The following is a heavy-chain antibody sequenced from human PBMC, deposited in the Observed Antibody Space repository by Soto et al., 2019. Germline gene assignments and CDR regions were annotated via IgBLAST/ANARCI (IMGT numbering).Heavy chain of an antibody. J-gene: IGHJ5*02. D-gene: IGHD1-26*01. V-gene: IGHV4-30-4*01. Sequence: SETLSLTCTVSGGSISSGDYYWSWIRQPPGKGLEWIGYIYYSGSTYYNPSLKSRVTISVDTSKNQFSLKLSSVTAADTAVYYCARSAGSGSFLNWFDPWGQGTLVTGSS. CDR3: ARSAGSGSFLNWFDP. CDR1: GGSISSGDYY. CDR2: IYYSGST.